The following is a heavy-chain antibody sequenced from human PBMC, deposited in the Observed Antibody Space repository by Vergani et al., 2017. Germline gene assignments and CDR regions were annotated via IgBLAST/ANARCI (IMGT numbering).Heavy chain of an antibody. CDR3: ARGGRSSTSPYGMDV. D-gene: IGHD2-2*01. V-gene: IGHV3-33*01. CDR2: IWYDGSNK. Sequence: QVQLVESGGGVVQPGRSLRLSCAASGFTFSSYGMHWVRQAPGKGLEWVAVIWYDGSNKYYADSVKGRFTISRDNSKNTLYLQMNSLRAEDTAVYYCARGGRSSTSPYGMDVWGQGTTVTVSS. J-gene: IGHJ6*02. CDR1: GFTFSSYG.